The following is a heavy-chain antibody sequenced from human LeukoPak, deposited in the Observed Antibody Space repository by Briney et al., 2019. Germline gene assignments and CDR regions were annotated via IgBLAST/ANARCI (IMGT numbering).Heavy chain of an antibody. CDR3: ARDRYYYGSGSYPFDY. Sequence: KPSETLSLTCTVSGGSISSSSYYWGWIRQPPGKGLEWIGSIYYSGSTYYNPSLKSRVTISVDTSKNQFSLKLSSVTAADTAVYYCARDRYYYGSGSYPFDYWGQGTLVTVSS. CDR2: IYYSGST. J-gene: IGHJ4*02. V-gene: IGHV4-39*07. CDR1: GGSISSSSYY. D-gene: IGHD3-10*01.